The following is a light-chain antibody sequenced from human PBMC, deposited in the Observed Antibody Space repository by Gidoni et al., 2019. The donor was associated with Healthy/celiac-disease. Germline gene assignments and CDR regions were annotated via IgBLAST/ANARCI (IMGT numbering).Light chain of an antibody. J-gene: IGKJ5*01. CDR2: DAS. Sequence: VLTQSPATLSLSPGERATLPFRASQSVSSYIAWYQQKPGQAPRLLIHDASNRATGIPARYSGSGSGTDLALTSSSLELEDVAVYDCQQRSNWPPGGTFXQXTRLXIK. CDR1: QSVSSY. V-gene: IGKV3-11*01. CDR3: QQRSNWPPGGT.